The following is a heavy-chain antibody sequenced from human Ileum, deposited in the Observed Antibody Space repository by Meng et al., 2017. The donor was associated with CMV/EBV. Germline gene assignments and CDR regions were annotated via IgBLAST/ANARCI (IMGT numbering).Heavy chain of an antibody. V-gene: IGHV1-2*02. CDR3: SRGWGQLPRRNIDY. D-gene: IGHD2-2*01. CDR1: GYTFTGYY. CDR2: INPNSGGT. Sequence: ASVKVSCKASGYTFTGYYMHWVRQAPGQGLEWMGWINPNSGGTNYAQKFQGRVTMTRDTSISTAYMELSRLRSDDTAVYYCSRGWGQLPRRNIDYWGQGTLVTVSS. J-gene: IGHJ4*02.